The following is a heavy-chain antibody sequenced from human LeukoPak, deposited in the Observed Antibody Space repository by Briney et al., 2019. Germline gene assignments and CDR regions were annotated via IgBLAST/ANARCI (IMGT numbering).Heavy chain of an antibody. J-gene: IGHJ4*02. D-gene: IGHD4-17*01. CDR3: ARDLYGVSHDY. V-gene: IGHV3-53*01. CDR1: GFTVSSNY. Sequence: PGGSLRLSCAASGFTVSSNYMSWVRQAPGKGLEWVSVIYSSGMTYYADSVTGRFTISRDNSKNTLYLHMNSLRAEDTAVYYCARDLYGVSHDYWGQGTLVTVSS. CDR2: IYSSGMT.